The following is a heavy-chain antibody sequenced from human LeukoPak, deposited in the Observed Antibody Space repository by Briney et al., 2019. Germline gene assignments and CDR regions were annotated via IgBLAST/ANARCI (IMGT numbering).Heavy chain of an antibody. CDR3: TADPPGMSTSTGIDH. Sequence: GGSLRLSCGACGFTFSNACVPWVRQITGKGVEWVGRIKSKTDGGTTDYAAPVKVIFTISRDDSKNMLYLQMNSLKVEDTAVYYCTADPPGMSTSTGIDHWGQGTLVTVSS. D-gene: IGHD2-2*01. J-gene: IGHJ4*02. V-gene: IGHV3-15*05. CDR1: GFTFSNAC. CDR2: IKSKTDGGTT.